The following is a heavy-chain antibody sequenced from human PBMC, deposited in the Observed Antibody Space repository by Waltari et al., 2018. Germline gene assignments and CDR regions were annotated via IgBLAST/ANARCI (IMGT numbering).Heavy chain of an antibody. D-gene: IGHD5-18*01. Sequence: EVQLVESGGGLVQPGGSLRLSCAAPGFIFISSDMNWVRQAPGKGLEWVAKISDSGNTIYYADSVRGRFTISRDNAKNSLYLQMNSLRAEDTALYYCARGWGLGYFHDYWGQGTLVTVSS. V-gene: IGHV3-48*03. CDR1: GFIFISSD. CDR3: ARGWGLGYFHDY. CDR2: ISDSGNTI. J-gene: IGHJ4*02.